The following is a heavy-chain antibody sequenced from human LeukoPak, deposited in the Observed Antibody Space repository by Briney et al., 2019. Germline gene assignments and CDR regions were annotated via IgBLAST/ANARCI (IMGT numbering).Heavy chain of an antibody. CDR2: IGGGGRTT. Sequence: PGRSLRLSCAASGFTFSTYAMSWVRQAPGKGLEWVSVIGGGGRTTYYADSVKGRFTISRDNSKNTLFLQMNSLRVEDTAIYYCAREAAHFDYWGQGTLVTVSS. J-gene: IGHJ4*02. D-gene: IGHD6-6*01. V-gene: IGHV3-23*01. CDR1: GFTFSTYA. CDR3: AREAAHFDY.